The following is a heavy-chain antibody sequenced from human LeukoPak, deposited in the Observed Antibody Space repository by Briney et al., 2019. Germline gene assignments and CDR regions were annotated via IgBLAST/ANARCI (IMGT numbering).Heavy chain of an antibody. V-gene: IGHV3-7*04. CDR2: IKQDGSAK. Sequence: PGGSLRLSCAAAGLTFSDYWMTWVRQAPGKGLEWVANIKQDGSAKYYVDSVQGRFTISRDNAKNSLYLQMNSLRAEDTAIYYCVRQYNSSWLQFFDYCGQGTLVTVSS. D-gene: IGHD6-13*01. CDR3: VRQYNSSWLQFFDY. J-gene: IGHJ4*02. CDR1: GLTFSDYW.